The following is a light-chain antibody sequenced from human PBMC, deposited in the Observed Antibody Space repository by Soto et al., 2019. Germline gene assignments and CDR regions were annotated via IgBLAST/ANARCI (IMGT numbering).Light chain of an antibody. CDR2: AAS. Sequence: DIQMTQSPSSLSASVGDRVTITCRASQGISNYLVWYQQKPGKVPKLLIYAASTLQSGVPSRFSGSGSGTDFTRTISSLQPEDVATYYCQTYYGSPWTFGQGTKVEIK. V-gene: IGKV1-27*01. J-gene: IGKJ1*01. CDR1: QGISNY. CDR3: QTYYGSPWT.